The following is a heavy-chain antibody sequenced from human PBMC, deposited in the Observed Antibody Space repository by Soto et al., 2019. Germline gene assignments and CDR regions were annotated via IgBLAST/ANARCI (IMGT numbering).Heavy chain of an antibody. CDR2: SIPIFGTA. J-gene: IGHJ6*02. CDR3: AKLVGPAARRSSMDV. D-gene: IGHD2-2*01. Sequence: QVQLVQSGAEVKKPGSSVKVSCKASGGTFTSYAVSWVRQAPGQGLEWMGVSIPIFGTANYARKFQGRVTITADKSTSTAYMELSSLRSEETAVYYCAKLVGPAARRSSMDVWGQGTTVTVSS. V-gene: IGHV1-69*06. CDR1: GGTFTSYA.